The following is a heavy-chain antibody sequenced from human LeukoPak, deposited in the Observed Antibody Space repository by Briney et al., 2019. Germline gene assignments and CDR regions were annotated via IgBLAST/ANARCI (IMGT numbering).Heavy chain of an antibody. J-gene: IGHJ6*03. D-gene: IGHD2-2*01. CDR1: GGSISSGSYY. Sequence: KTSETLSLTCTVSGGSISSGSYYWSWTRQPPGKGLEWIGYIYYSGSTNYNPSLKSRVTISVDTSKNQFSLKLSSVTAADTAVYYCARVGLASGVVPAQYHYYYYMDVWGKGTTVTVSS. CDR2: IYYSGST. CDR3: ARVGLASGVVPAQYHYYYYMDV. V-gene: IGHV4-61*01.